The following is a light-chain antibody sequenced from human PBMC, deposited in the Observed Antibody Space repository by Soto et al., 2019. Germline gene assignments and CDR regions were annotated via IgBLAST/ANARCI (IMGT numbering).Light chain of an antibody. CDR1: SSDVGGYNY. CDR2: EVS. V-gene: IGLV2-14*01. Sequence: QSALTQPASVSGSPGQSITISCTGTSSDVGGYNYVSWYQQHPGKAPKLMIYEVSNRPSGVSNRFSCSKSGNTACLTISGVQVEEEADYYCSSYTSSSTYVFGTGNKVTVL. CDR3: SSYTSSSTYV. J-gene: IGLJ1*01.